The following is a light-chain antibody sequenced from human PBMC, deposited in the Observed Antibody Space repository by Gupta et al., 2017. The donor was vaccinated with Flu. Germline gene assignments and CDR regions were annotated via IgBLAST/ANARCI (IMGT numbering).Light chain of an antibody. CDR2: GIS. V-gene: IGKV1-39*01. CDR1: QNIRNY. J-gene: IGKJ2*01. CDR3: QHSYTPPYN. Sequence: SVGDRVTITCQASQNIRNYVNWYQQKPGRAPRVLILGISNLQSGVPSRFSGRGSGTDFTLTINGLQPEDFATYYCQHSYTPPYNFGQGTXLEIK.